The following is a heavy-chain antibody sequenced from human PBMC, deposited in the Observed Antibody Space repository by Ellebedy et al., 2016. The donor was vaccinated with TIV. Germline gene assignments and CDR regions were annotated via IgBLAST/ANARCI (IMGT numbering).Heavy chain of an antibody. CDR2: ISEGGGNR. J-gene: IGHJ4*02. CDR3: AKERGSGSAAPAFDY. V-gene: IGHV3-23*01. D-gene: IGHD2-2*01. CDR1: GFTFSNYA. Sequence: PGESLKISCAAAGFTFSNYAMSWVRQAPGKGLEWVSSISEGGGNRHYADSVKGRFTISRDNSKSTVFLQMNSLRAEDTAVYYCAKERGSGSAAPAFDYWGRGTLVTVSS.